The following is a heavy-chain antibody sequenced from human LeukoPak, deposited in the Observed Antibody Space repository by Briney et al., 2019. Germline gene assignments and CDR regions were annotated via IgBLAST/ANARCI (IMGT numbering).Heavy chain of an antibody. CDR2: TYYRSKWYN. V-gene: IGHV6-1*01. CDR1: GDSVSSSSAA. CDR3: ARDRRWTGTTRFKGSLAFDI. J-gene: IGHJ3*02. D-gene: IGHD1-7*01. Sequence: SQTLSLTCAISGDSVSSSSAAWNWIRQSPSRGLEWLGRTYYRSKWYNDYAVSVKSRITINPDTSKNQFSLQLNSVTPEDTAVYYCARDRRWTGTTRFKGSLAFDIWGQGTMVTVSS.